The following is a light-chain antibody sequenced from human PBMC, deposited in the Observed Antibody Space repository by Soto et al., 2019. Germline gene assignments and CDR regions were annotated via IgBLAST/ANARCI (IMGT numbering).Light chain of an antibody. V-gene: IGKV1-39*01. CDR3: QQSYSIPFT. Sequence: DIQMTQSPPSLSASVGDRVTVTCRASQSIGSRLNWYQQKSGKAPKLLIYVASSLQSGVPSRFSGSGSGTDFTLTISSLQPEDIATYYCQQSYSIPFTFGQGTRLEMK. CDR1: QSIGSR. J-gene: IGKJ5*01. CDR2: VAS.